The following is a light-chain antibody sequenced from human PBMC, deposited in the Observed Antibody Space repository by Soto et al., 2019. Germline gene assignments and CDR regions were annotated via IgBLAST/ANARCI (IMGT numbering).Light chain of an antibody. CDR3: QQSYSTLYT. CDR2: GAS. CDR1: QSISTY. V-gene: IGKV1-39*01. J-gene: IGKJ2*01. Sequence: DIQMTQSPSSLSASIGDRVTITCRPSQSISTYLHWYQQKPGEAPKLLISGASSLQSGIPSRFSGNGSGTEFTLSITSLQREAFAIYFCQQSYSTLYTFGQGTKLEIK.